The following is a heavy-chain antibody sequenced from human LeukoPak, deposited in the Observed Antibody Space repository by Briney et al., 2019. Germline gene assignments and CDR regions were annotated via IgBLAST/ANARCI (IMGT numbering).Heavy chain of an antibody. D-gene: IGHD4-11*01. V-gene: IGHV4-59*08. J-gene: IGHJ3*01. Sequence: SETLSLTCSVSGGSTTGYFWTWIRQPPGKGPEWIGYVYYKGDTSYSPSLDSRVSISVDTSKKQFSLKLNSVTAADTAMYYCARHVTVTYDAFDLWGQGSMVTVSS. CDR3: ARHVTVTYDAFDL. CDR2: VYYKGDT. CDR1: GGSTTGYF.